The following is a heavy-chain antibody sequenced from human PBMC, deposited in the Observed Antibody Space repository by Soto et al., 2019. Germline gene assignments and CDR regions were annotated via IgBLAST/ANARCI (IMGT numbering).Heavy chain of an antibody. Sequence: SETLSLTCAVSGASISSTNWWTWVRQPPGKGLEWIGSIYHSGSTNSNPSLRSRVTISVDTSKNQFSLKLSSVTAADTAVYYCASLYYDFWSGYFWFDPWGQGTLVTVSS. CDR3: ASLYYDFWSGYFWFDP. J-gene: IGHJ5*02. D-gene: IGHD3-3*01. CDR1: GASISSTNW. CDR2: IYHSGST. V-gene: IGHV4-4*02.